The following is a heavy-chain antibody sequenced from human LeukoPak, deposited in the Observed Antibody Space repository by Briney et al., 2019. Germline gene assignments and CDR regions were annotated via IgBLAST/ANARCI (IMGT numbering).Heavy chain of an antibody. CDR2: FDPEDGET. D-gene: IGHD2-15*01. V-gene: IGHV1-24*01. J-gene: IGHJ4*02. CDR3: AKYQLPSGYCSGGSCYPTDY. Sequence: ASVNVSCKVSGYTLTELSMHWVRQAPGKGLEWMGGFDPEDGETIYAQKFQGRVTMTEDTSTDTAYMELSSLRAEDTAVYYCAKYQLPSGYCSGGSCYPTDYWGQGTLVTVSS. CDR1: GYTLTELS.